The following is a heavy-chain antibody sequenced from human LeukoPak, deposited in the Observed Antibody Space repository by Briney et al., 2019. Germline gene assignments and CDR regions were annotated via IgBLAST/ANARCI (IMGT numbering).Heavy chain of an antibody. CDR2: IYYSGRT. Sequence: SETLSLTCTVSGGSISSSSYYWGWIRQPPGKGLEWIGYIYYSGRTNYNPPFKSRATISVDMPRDQFSLKLRSVTAADTAVYYCARNYSAIAATGRGYDYYGMDVWGQGTTVTVSS. CDR1: GGSISSSSYY. J-gene: IGHJ6*02. CDR3: ARNYSAIAATGRGYDYYGMDV. V-gene: IGHV4-61*05. D-gene: IGHD6-13*01.